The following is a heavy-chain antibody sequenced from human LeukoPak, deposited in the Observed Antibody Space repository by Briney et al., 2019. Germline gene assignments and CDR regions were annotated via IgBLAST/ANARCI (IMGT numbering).Heavy chain of an antibody. CDR1: GGTFSSYA. J-gene: IGHJ4*02. CDR2: INPNSGGT. CDR3: ARAGWFGEFPLD. D-gene: IGHD3-10*01. V-gene: IGHV1-2*06. Sequence: ASVKVSCKASGGTFSSYAISWVRQAPGQGLEWMGRINPNSGGTNYAQKFQGRVTMTRDTSISTAYMELSRLRSDDTAVYYCARAGWFGEFPLDWGQGTLVTVSS.